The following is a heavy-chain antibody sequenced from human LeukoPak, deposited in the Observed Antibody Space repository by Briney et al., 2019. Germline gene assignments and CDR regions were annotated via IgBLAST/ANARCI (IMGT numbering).Heavy chain of an antibody. CDR1: GLTFSSYW. CDR2: INSDGSST. J-gene: IGHJ3*02. Sequence: GGSLRLSCAASGLTFSSYWMHWVRQAPGKGLVWVSRINSDGSSTSYADSVKGRFTISRDNAKNTLYLQMNSLRAEDTAVYYCARDPTLYDSSGYYLTPSSAFDIWGQGTMVTVSS. CDR3: ARDPTLYDSSGYYLTPSSAFDI. D-gene: IGHD3-22*01. V-gene: IGHV3-74*01.